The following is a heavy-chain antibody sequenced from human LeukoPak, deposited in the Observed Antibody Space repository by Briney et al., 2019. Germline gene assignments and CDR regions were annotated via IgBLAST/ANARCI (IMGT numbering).Heavy chain of an antibody. CDR2: IYHSGST. J-gene: IGHJ4*02. CDR1: GYSISSGYY. CDR3: ARDGTLGYSYGYEGVFDY. V-gene: IGHV4-38-2*02. D-gene: IGHD5-18*01. Sequence: TPSETLSLTCTVSGYSISSGYYWGWVRQPPGKGLEWIGSIYHSGSTYYNPSLKSRVTISVDTSKNQFSLKLSSVTAADTAVYYCARDGTLGYSYGYEGVFDYWGQGTLVTVSS.